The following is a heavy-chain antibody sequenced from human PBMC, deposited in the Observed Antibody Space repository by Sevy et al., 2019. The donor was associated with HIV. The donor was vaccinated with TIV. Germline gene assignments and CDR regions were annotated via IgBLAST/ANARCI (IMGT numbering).Heavy chain of an antibody. CDR2: IWSSSSYI. D-gene: IGHD3-10*01. CDR1: GFTFSTYN. Sequence: GGSLRLSCAASGFTFSTYNMNWVRQAPGKGLEWVSSIWSSSSYIYYADSVKGRFTISRDNAKNSLYLQMNSLKVEDTAVYYCARTRTYGSFIDYWGQGTLVTVSS. CDR3: ARTRTYGSFIDY. J-gene: IGHJ4*02. V-gene: IGHV3-21*01.